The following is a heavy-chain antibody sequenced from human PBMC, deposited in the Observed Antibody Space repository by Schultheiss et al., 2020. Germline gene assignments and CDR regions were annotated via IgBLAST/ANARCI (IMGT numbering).Heavy chain of an antibody. J-gene: IGHJ6*02. CDR1: GGTFSSYA. CDR3: ARGGSTDLYYYYGMDV. CDR2: IIPIFGTA. D-gene: IGHD1-26*01. Sequence: SVKVSCKASGGTFSSYAISWVRQAPGQGLEWMGGIIPIFGTANYAQKFQGRVTITADKSTSTAYMELSSLRSDDTAVYYCARGGSTDLYYYYGMDVWGQGTTVTVSS. V-gene: IGHV1-69*06.